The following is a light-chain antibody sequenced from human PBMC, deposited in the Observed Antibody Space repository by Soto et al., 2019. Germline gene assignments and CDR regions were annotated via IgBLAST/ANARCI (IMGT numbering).Light chain of an antibody. CDR3: QQYGSSPWT. CDR1: QSVSSTY. J-gene: IGKJ1*01. Sequence: EIVLMQSPGTLSLSPGERVTLSCRASQSVSSTYLAWYQQKPGQAPRLLIYGASSRAAGIPDRFSGSGSGTDFTLTINRLEPDDFAVYYCQQYGSSPWTFGQGTKVEIK. CDR2: GAS. V-gene: IGKV3-20*01.